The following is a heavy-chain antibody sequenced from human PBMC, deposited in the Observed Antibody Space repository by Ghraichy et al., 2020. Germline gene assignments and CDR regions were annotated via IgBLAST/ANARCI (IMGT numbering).Heavy chain of an antibody. CDR1: GYTFTSYA. V-gene: IGHV1-3*01. J-gene: IGHJ3*02. D-gene: IGHD3-10*01. Sequence: ASVKVSCKASGYTFTSYAMHWVRQAPGQRPEWMGWINAGNGNTKYSQKFQGRVTITRDTSASTVYMELSSLRSEDTAVYYCARLFTINAFDIWGQGTMVTVSS. CDR2: INAGNGNT. CDR3: ARLFTINAFDI.